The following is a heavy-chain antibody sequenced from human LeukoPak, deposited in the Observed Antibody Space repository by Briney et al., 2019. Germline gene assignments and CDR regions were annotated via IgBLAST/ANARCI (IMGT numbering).Heavy chain of an antibody. V-gene: IGHV4-34*01. J-gene: IGHJ4*02. CDR2: INHSGST. Sequence: SETLSLTCAVYVGSFSGYYWGWIRQPPGKGLEWIGEINHSGSTNYNPSLKSRVTISVDTSKNQFSLKLSSVTAADTAVYYCARSRSPMDYWGQGTLVTVSS. D-gene: IGHD2-15*01. CDR3: ARSRSPMDY. CDR1: VGSFSGYY.